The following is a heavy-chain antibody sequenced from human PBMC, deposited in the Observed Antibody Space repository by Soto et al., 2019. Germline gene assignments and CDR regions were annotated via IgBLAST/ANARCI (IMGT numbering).Heavy chain of an antibody. Sequence: SSETLSLTCAVYGGSFSGYYWSWIRQPPGKGLEWIGEINHSGSTNYNPSLKSRVTISVDTSKNQFSLKLSSVTAADTAVYYCARDRRIRVAADGSWWSTVRWFDPWGQGTLVTVSS. D-gene: IGHD6-13*01. CDR2: INHSGST. CDR3: ARDRRIRVAADGSWWSTVRWFDP. V-gene: IGHV4-34*01. J-gene: IGHJ5*02. CDR1: GGSFSGYY.